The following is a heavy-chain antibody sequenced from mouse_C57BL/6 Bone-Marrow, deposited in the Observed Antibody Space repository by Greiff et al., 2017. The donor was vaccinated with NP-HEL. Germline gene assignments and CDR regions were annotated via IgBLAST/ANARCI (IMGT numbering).Heavy chain of an antibody. V-gene: IGHV2-2*01. CDR2: IWSGGST. J-gene: IGHJ3*01. Sequence: QVQLQQSGPGLVQPSQSLSITCTVSGFSLTSYGVHWVRQSPGKGLEWLGVIWSGGSTDYNVAFISRLSISKDNSKSQVFFKMNSLQADDTAIYYCASYCYGKTWFAYWGQGTLVTVSA. CDR1: GFSLTSYG. CDR3: ASYCYGKTWFAY. D-gene: IGHD1-1*01.